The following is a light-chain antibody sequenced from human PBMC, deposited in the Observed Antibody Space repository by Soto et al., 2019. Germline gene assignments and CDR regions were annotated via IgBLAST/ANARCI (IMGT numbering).Light chain of an antibody. V-gene: IGKV1-9*01. CDR1: QGISSF. J-gene: IGKJ4*01. CDR3: QQLYSYPIA. CDR2: AAS. Sequence: DIQLTQSPSFLSASVGDRVTITCRASQGISSFLAWYQQKPGTAPKVLIYAASTLQSGVPSRFSGSGSGTEFTLTISSLQPEDFATYYCQQLYSYPIASGGGTKVEIK.